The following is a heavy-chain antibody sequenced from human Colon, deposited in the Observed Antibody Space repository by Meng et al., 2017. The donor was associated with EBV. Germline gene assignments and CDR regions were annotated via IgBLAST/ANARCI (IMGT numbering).Heavy chain of an antibody. CDR1: GGSVSSGGYY. CDR3: ARVSSGWDYFDY. Sequence: QLQESVPGLAKPHQTLSLTGPVSGGSVSSGGYYWTWIRQHPGKGLEWFGHIYYSGSTFYNPSLKRRVIISIDTSKNQFSLNLRSVTAADTAVYYCARVSSGWDYFDYWGQGTLVTVSS. V-gene: IGHV4-31*03. D-gene: IGHD6-19*01. CDR2: IYYSGST. J-gene: IGHJ4*02.